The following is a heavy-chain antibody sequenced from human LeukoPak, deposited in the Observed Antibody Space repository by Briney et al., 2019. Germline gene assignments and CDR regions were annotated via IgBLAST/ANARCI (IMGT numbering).Heavy chain of an antibody. CDR2: ISYDGSDK. J-gene: IGHJ6*04. V-gene: IGHV3-30*18. D-gene: IGHD6-19*01. CDR3: AKDGALRQWLVSGDYYYGMDV. Sequence: GGFLRLSCAASGFTFSSYGMHWVRQAPGKGLEWVAIISYDGSDKYYADSVKGRFTISRDNSKNTLYVQMNSLRAVDTAIYYCAKDGALRQWLVSGDYYYGMDVWGKGTTVTVSS. CDR1: GFTFSSYG.